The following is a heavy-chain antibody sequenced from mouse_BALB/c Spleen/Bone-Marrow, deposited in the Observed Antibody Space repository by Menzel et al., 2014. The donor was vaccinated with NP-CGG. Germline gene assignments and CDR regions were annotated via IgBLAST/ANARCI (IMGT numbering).Heavy chain of an antibody. CDR3: ARSGDYYGFAY. J-gene: IGHJ3*01. D-gene: IGHD1-1*01. CDR2: INPYNGDT. CDR1: GYSFTGYF. Sequence: VQLQQSGLELVKPGASVKISCKASGYSFTGYFMNWVMQSHGKSLEWIGRINPYNGDTFYNQKFKGTATLPVDKSSSTAHMELRCLASEVSAVYYCARSGDYYGFAYWGQATLVSTSA. V-gene: IGHV1-20*02.